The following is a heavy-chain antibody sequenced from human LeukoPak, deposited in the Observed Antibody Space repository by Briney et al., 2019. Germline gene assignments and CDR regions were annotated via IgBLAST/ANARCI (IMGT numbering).Heavy chain of an antibody. D-gene: IGHD4-17*01. V-gene: IGHV3-30-3*01. J-gene: IGHJ6*02. CDR3: ARDYGDYYYGMDV. CDR1: GFTFSSYA. CDR2: ISYDGSNK. Sequence: PRGSLRLSCAASGFTFSSYAMHWVRQAPGKGLEWVAVISYDGSNKYYADSVKGRFTISRDNSKNTLYLQMNSLRAEDTAVYYCARDYGDYYYGMDVWGQGTTVTVSS.